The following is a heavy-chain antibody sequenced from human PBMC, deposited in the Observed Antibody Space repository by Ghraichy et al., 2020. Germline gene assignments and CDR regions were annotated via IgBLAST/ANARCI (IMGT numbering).Heavy chain of an antibody. D-gene: IGHD3-3*01. V-gene: IGHV4-34*01. CDR3: ASPKYNSWTNYYYMDV. CDR2: INQSGST. Sequence: SETLSLTCAVYGGSFSDYYWTWIRQAPGKGLEWIGGINQSGSTNYNPSLESRVTMSVDTSKNQFYLKVTSVTAADTAVYYCASPKYNSWTNYYYMDVWGMGTTVTVSS. J-gene: IGHJ6*03. CDR1: GGSFSDYY.